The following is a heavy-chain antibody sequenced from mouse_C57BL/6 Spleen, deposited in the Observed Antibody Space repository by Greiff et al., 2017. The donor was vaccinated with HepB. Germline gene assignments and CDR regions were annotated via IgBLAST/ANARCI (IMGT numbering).Heavy chain of an antibody. D-gene: IGHD1-1*01. CDR3: ARDYYGSRTPYFDV. CDR1: GFNIKNTY. CDR2: IDPANGNT. V-gene: IGHV14-3*01. Sequence: VHVKQSVAELVRPGASVKLSCTASGFNIKNTYMHWVKQRPEQGLAWIGRIDPANGNTKYAPKFQGKATITADTSSNTAYLQLSSLTSEDTAIYYCARDYYGSRTPYFDVWGTGTTVTVSS. J-gene: IGHJ1*03.